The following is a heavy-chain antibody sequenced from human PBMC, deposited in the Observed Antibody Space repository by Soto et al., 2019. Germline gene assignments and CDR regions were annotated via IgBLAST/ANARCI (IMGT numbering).Heavy chain of an antibody. CDR3: ASYSSWYPQIGY. V-gene: IGHV5-51*01. CDR1: GYSFTIYC. CDR2: IYPGDSDT. D-gene: IGHD6-13*01. Sequence: GESLKISCNGSGYSFTIYCIGLVLQMPGKGLEWMGIIYPGDSDTRYSPSFQGQVTISADKSISTAYLQWSSLKASDTAMYYCASYSSWYPQIGYWGQGTLVTVSS. J-gene: IGHJ4*02.